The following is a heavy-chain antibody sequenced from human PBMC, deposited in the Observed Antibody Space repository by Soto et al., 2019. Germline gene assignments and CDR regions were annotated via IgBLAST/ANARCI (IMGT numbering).Heavy chain of an antibody. CDR1: GFTFSDHY. CDR3: SRYGAFDI. V-gene: IGHV3-11*01. D-gene: IGHD3-10*01. Sequence: GGSLRLSCAASGFTFSDHYMSWIRQAPGGGLEWISYISGSGDSIYYADSVKGRFSISRDNAKNSLYLQMNSLRAEDTAVYYCSRYGAFDIWGQGTMVT. J-gene: IGHJ3*02. CDR2: ISGSGDSI.